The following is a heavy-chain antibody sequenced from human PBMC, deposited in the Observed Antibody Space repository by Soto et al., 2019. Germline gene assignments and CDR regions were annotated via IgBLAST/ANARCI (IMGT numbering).Heavy chain of an antibody. CDR3: ARVIRGYSYGPFDF. V-gene: IGHV1-69*06. J-gene: IGHJ4*02. D-gene: IGHD5-18*01. CDR2: VVPLSGAT. Sequence: QVQLVQSGAELKKPGSSVRVSCKASGGTFTKYAFSWVRQAPGQGLEWMGGVVPLSGATNYAQNFQGRVMITADTSTTSAYMELSSLRSEDTAIYYCARVIRGYSYGPFDFWGQGTLVTVSS. CDR1: GGTFTKYA.